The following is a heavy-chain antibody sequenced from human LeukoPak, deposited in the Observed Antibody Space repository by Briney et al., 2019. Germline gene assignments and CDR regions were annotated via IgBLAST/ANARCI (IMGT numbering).Heavy chain of an antibody. CDR3: AKARGISAPTGYYYYMDV. J-gene: IGHJ6*03. CDR2: IPKDGSNK. CDR1: GFTFSSYG. V-gene: IGHV3-30*02. D-gene: IGHD6-6*01. Sequence: GGSLRLSCAASGFTFSSYGMHWVRQAPGKGLEWVAYIPKDGSNKFYADSVKGRFAISRDNSKNTLSLQMNSLRAEDTALYYCAKARGISAPTGYYYYMDVWADGTTVTVSS.